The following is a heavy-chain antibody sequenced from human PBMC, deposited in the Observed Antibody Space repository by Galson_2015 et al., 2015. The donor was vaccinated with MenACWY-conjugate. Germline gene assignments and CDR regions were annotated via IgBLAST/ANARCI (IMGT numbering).Heavy chain of an antibody. D-gene: IGHD3-22*01. CDR3: AKGPLYDSSGSDSDYFGY. V-gene: IGHV3-23*01. J-gene: IGHJ4*01. CDR2: TSGSGGVT. Sequence: SLRLSCAASGFIFNKFSLTWIRQAPGKGLEWVAATSGSGGVTYHAASVKGRFTISRDNSKNTLYLQMNNLKAEDTARYFCAKGPLYDSSGSDSDYFGYWGQGTLVTVSS. CDR1: GFIFNKFS.